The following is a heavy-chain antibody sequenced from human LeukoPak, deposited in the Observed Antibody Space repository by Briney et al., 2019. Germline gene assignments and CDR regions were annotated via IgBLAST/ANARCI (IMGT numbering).Heavy chain of an antibody. CDR2: IIPIFGTA. V-gene: IGHV1-69*13. D-gene: IGHD4-17*01. J-gene: IGHJ4*02. CDR1: GGTFSSYA. CDR3: ARLEITTVTTSDY. Sequence: ASVKVSCKASGGTFSSYAISWVRQAPGQGLEWMGGIIPIFGTANYAQKFQGRVTITADESTSIAYMELSSLRSEDTAVYYCARLEITTVTTSDYWGQGTLVTVSS.